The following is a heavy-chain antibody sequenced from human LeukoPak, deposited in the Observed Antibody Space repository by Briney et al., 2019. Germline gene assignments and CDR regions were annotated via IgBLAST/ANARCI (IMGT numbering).Heavy chain of an antibody. CDR3: ARGRGMTTVTTKLNWFDP. V-gene: IGHV1-8*03. J-gene: IGHJ5*02. Sequence: ASVKVSCKASGYTFTSYDINWVRQATGQGLEWMGWMNPNSGNTGYAQKFQGRDTITRNTSISTAYMELSRLRSEDTAVYYCARGRGMTTVTTKLNWFDPGGQGTLVTVSA. CDR2: MNPNSGNT. CDR1: GYTFTSYD. D-gene: IGHD4-11*01.